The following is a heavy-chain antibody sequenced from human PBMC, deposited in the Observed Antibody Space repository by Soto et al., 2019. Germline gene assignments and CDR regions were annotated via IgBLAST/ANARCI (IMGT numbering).Heavy chain of an antibody. D-gene: IGHD2-2*02. Sequence: QVQLVESGGGVVQPGRSLRLSCAASGFTFSSYAMHWVRQAPGKGLEWVAVISYDGSNKYYADSVKGRFTISRDNSKNTLYLQMNSLRAEDTAVYYCARPNAYIVVVPAAIGYWGQGTLVTVSS. J-gene: IGHJ4*02. CDR3: ARPNAYIVVVPAAIGY. CDR1: GFTFSSYA. CDR2: ISYDGSNK. V-gene: IGHV3-30-3*01.